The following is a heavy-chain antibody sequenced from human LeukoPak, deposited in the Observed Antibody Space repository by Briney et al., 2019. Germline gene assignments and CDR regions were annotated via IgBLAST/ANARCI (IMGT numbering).Heavy chain of an antibody. CDR2: IYYSGST. CDR1: GGSISSYY. Sequence: SETLSLTCTVSGGSISSYYWSWIRQPPGKGLEWIVCIYYSGSTNYNPSLKSRVTISVDTSKNQFSLKLSSVTAADTAVYYCARERNDYVWGSYRYLYMDVWGKGTTVTISS. CDR3: ARERNDYVWGSYRYLYMDV. D-gene: IGHD3-16*02. J-gene: IGHJ6*03. V-gene: IGHV4-59*01.